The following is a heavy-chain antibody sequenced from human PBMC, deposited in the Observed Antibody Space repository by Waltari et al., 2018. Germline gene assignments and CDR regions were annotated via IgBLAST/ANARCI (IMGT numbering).Heavy chain of an antibody. D-gene: IGHD3-3*01. CDR3: AKLTSHYDFWSGYPYYYYYMDV. V-gene: IGHV3-7*01. Sequence: EVQLVESGGGLVQPGGSLRLSCAASGFTFSSYWMSWVRQAPGKGLEWVANIKQDGSEKYYVDSVKGRVTISRDNAKNALYLQMNSLRAEDTAVYYCAKLTSHYDFWSGYPYYYYYMDVWGKGTTVTVSS. CDR1: GFTFSSYW. CDR2: IKQDGSEK. J-gene: IGHJ6*03.